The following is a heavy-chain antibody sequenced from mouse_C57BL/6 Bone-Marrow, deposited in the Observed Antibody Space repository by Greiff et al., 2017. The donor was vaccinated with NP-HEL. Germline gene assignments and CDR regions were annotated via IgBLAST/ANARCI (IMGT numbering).Heavy chain of an antibody. Sequence: EVQGVESGGDLVKPGGSLKLSCAASGFTFSSYGMSWVRQTPDKRLEWVATISSGGSYTYYPDSVKGRFTISRDNAKNTLYLQMSSLKSEDTAMYYCARDSLLRNYFDYWGQGTTLTVSS. CDR3: ARDSLLRNYFDY. V-gene: IGHV5-6*01. CDR1: GFTFSSYG. J-gene: IGHJ2*01. CDR2: ISSGGSYT. D-gene: IGHD1-2*01.